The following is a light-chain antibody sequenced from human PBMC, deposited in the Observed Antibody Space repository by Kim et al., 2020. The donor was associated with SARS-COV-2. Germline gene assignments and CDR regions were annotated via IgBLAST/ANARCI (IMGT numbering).Light chain of an antibody. CDR1: QDVSVW. Sequence: DIQMTQSPSTLSASVGDRVTITCRASQDVSVWLAWYQQKSGKAPRLLIYRASSLETGVPSRFSGSGSGTGFTLTISSLQPEDFGTYYCQHYKTYPWTFGQGTKVDSK. CDR3: QHYKTYPWT. J-gene: IGKJ1*01. CDR2: RAS. V-gene: IGKV1-5*03.